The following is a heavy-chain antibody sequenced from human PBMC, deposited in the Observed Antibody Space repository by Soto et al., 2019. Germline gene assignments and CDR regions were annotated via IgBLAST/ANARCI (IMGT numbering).Heavy chain of an antibody. CDR3: AKHSSSSVDY. J-gene: IGHJ4*02. CDR2: INSDGSST. CDR1: GFTFSSYW. V-gene: IGHV3-74*01. D-gene: IGHD6-6*01. Sequence: EGSLRLSCAASGFTFSSYWMHWVRQAPGKGLVWVSRINSDGSSTSYADSVKGRFTIPRDNAKNTLYLQMNSLRAEDTAVYYCAKHSSSSVDYWGQGTLVTVSS.